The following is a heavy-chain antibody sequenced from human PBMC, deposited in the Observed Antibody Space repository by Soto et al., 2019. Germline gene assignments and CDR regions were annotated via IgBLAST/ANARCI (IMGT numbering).Heavy chain of an antibody. CDR2: ISSSSSTI. Sequence: EVQLVESGGGLVQPGGSLRLSCAASGFTFSSYSMNWVRQAPGKGLEWVSYISSSSSTIYYADSVKGRFTISRDNAKNSLDLQMNSLRDEDTAVYYCARGTRSYYYDQGAFDIWGQGTMVTVSS. V-gene: IGHV3-48*02. J-gene: IGHJ3*02. CDR1: GFTFSSYS. CDR3: ARGTRSYYYDQGAFDI. D-gene: IGHD3-22*01.